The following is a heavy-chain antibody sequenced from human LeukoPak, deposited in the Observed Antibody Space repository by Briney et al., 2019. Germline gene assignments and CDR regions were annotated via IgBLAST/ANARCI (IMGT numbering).Heavy chain of an antibody. CDR1: GFTFSSYA. CDR3: XXXXXXXXGYNYYYYYYYMDV. D-gene: IGHD3-22*01. Sequence: GGSLRLSCAASGFTFSSYAMSWVRQAPGKGLEWVSAISGSGGSTYYADSVKGRFTISRDNAKNSLYLQMNSLRAEDTAVYYXXXXXXXXXGYNYYYYYYYMDVWGKGTTVTVSS. V-gene: IGHV3-23*01. J-gene: IGHJ6*03. CDR2: ISGSGGST.